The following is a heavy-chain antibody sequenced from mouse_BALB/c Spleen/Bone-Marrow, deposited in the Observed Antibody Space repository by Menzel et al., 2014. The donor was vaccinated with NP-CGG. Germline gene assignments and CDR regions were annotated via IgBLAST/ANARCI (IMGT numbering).Heavy chain of an antibody. Sequence: EVQGVESGGGLVQPGGSRKLSCAASGFTFSSFGMHWVRQAPEKGLEWVAYISSGSSTIYYADTVKGRFTISRDNPKNTLSLQMTSLRSEDTAMYYCARMYFDYWGQGTTLTVSS. CDR2: ISSGSSTI. CDR3: ARMYFDY. CDR1: GFTFSSFG. J-gene: IGHJ2*01. V-gene: IGHV5-17*02.